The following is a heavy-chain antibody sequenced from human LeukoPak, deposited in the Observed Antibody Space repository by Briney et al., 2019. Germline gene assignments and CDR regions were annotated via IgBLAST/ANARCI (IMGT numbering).Heavy chain of an antibody. J-gene: IGHJ4*02. CDR1: GYTFTGYY. D-gene: IGHD1-26*01. V-gene: IGHV1-2*02. Sequence: ASVKVSCKASGYTFTGYYMHWVRQAPGQGLEWMGWISPNSGGTNYAQKFQGRVTMTRDTSISTAYMELSRLRSDDTAVYYCARGIRYSGSYYPYWGQGTLVTVSS. CDR2: ISPNSGGT. CDR3: ARGIRYSGSYYPY.